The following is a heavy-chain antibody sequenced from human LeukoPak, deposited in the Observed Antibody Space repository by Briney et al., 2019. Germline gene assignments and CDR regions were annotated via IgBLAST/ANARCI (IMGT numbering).Heavy chain of an antibody. CDR2: ISWNSGSI. Sequence: GGSLRLSCAASGFTFDDYAMHWVRQAPGKGLEWVPGISWNSGSIGYADSVKGRFTISRDNAKNSLYLQMNSLRAEDTALYYCAKPRYYYDSSGYQKHDAFDIWGQGTMVTVSS. CDR1: GFTFDDYA. J-gene: IGHJ3*02. D-gene: IGHD3-22*01. CDR3: AKPRYYYDSSGYQKHDAFDI. V-gene: IGHV3-9*01.